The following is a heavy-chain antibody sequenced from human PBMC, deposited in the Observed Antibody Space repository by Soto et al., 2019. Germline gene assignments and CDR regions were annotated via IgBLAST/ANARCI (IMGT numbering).Heavy chain of an antibody. CDR3: ARGPPSHYSNYVWYMDV. CDR2: INHSGST. Sequence: QVQLQQWGAGLLKPSETLSLTCAVYGGSFSGYYWNWIRQPPGKGLEWIGEINHSGSTNYNPSLKSRVTISVDTSKNQFSLKRSSVTAADTAVYYCARGPPSHYSNYVWYMDVWGKGTTVTVSS. CDR1: GGSFSGYY. D-gene: IGHD4-4*01. V-gene: IGHV4-34*01. J-gene: IGHJ6*03.